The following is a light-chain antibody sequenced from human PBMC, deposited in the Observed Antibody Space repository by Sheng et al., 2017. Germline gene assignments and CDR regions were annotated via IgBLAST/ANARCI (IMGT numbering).Light chain of an antibody. CDR2: GAS. CDR1: QSVSSN. Sequence: EIVMTQSPATLSVSLGERATLSCRASQSVSSNLAWYQQKPGQAPRLLIYGASTRATGIPARFSGSGSGTEFTLTISSLQSEDFAVYYCQQYNNWWTFGQGTKVEI. V-gene: IGKV3-15*01. J-gene: IGKJ1*01. CDR3: QQYNNWWT.